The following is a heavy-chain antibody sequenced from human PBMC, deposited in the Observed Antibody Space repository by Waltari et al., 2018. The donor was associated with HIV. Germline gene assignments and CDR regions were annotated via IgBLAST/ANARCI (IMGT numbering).Heavy chain of an antibody. J-gene: IGHJ4*02. D-gene: IGHD2-15*01. CDR3: ASLYCSGGSCYDY. Sequence: EVQLVVSGGGWVQTGGSLRSSCAPSGFPLRGYGIPWFRQGPGKGLEWVANRKQDGSEKYYADSVKGRFTISRDNAKNSLYLQMNSLRAEDTAVYYCASLYCSGGSCYDYWGQGTLVTVSS. V-gene: IGHV3-7*01. CDR2: RKQDGSEK. CDR1: GFPLRGYG.